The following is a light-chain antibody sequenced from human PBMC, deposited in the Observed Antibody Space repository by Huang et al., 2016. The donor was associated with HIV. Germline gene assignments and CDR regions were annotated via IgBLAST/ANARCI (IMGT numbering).Light chain of an antibody. CDR2: WAS. Sequence: DIIMTQSPDSLAVSLGERATLNCRSSQSVYSSSNSKDYMAWFQQKPGQPPRLLLFWASTREAGVPDRFSGSGSGTHFTRTIANLEAEDAAIYYCQQYYSSPQTFGQGTRVEVK. CDR3: QQYYSSPQT. V-gene: IGKV4-1*01. CDR1: QSVYSSSNSKDY. J-gene: IGKJ1*01.